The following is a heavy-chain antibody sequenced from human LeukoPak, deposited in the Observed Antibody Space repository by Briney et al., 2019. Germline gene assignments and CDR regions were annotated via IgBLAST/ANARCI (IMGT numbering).Heavy chain of an antibody. CDR2: VYYSGST. V-gene: IGHV4-59*01. Sequence: SETLSLTCTGSGGSISRYYWSWIRQPPGKRLEGIGYVYYSGSTNYNPSLKSRITISVDTSKNQFFLMLNSVTAADTAVYYCARGTAVAGMDHPRDAFDIWGRGTMVTVSS. D-gene: IGHD6-19*01. J-gene: IGHJ3*02. CDR3: ARGTAVAGMDHPRDAFDI. CDR1: GGSISRYY.